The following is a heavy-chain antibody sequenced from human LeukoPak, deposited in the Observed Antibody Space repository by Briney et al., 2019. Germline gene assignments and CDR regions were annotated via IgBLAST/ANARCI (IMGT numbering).Heavy chain of an antibody. CDR1: GFTFSSYA. CDR2: ISYDGSNK. CDR3: VAAAEGYYFDY. V-gene: IGHV3-30-3*01. J-gene: IGHJ4*02. D-gene: IGHD6-13*01. Sequence: GGSLRLSCAASGFTFSSYAMHWVRQAPGKGLEWVAVISYDGSNKYYADSVKGRFTISRDNSKNTLYLQMNSLRAEDTAVYYCVAAAEGYYFDYWGQGTLVTVSS.